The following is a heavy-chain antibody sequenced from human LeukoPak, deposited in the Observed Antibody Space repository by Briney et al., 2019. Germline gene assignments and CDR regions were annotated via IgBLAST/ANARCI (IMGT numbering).Heavy chain of an antibody. CDR1: GGSISSSSYY. Sequence: PSETLSLTCTVSGGSISSSSYYWGWLRQPPGKGLEGIGSIYYSGSTYYNPSLKSRVTISVDTSKNQFSLKLSSVTAADTAVYYCARGKRASNYYYYMDVWGKGTTVTVSS. V-gene: IGHV4-39*07. CDR3: ARGKRASNYYYYMDV. CDR2: IYYSGST. J-gene: IGHJ6*03. D-gene: IGHD5-24*01.